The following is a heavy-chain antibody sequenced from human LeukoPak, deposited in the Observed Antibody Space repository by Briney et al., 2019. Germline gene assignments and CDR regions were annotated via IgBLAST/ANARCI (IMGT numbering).Heavy chain of an antibody. J-gene: IGHJ3*02. Sequence: GGSLRLSCAASGFTFSSYGMHWVRQAPGKGLEWVAFIRYDGSNKYYADSVKGRFTISRDNSKNTLYLQMNSLRAEDTAVYYCARPPKYIAVAGSNAFDIWGQGTMVTVSS. CDR1: GFTFSSYG. V-gene: IGHV3-30*02. CDR3: ARPPKYIAVAGSNAFDI. D-gene: IGHD6-19*01. CDR2: IRYDGSNK.